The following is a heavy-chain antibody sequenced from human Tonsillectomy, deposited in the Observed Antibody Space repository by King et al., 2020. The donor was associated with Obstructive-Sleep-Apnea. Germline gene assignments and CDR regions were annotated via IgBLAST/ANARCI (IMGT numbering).Heavy chain of an antibody. Sequence: VQLQESGPGMVKPSETLSLTCRVSVGSIINSFWSCIRQPPGKGLVWIGYIYYNGSATYNPSLKSRVSMSVDTSKNQFSLEFRSVTAADTDVYYCAREGGTSGNYWGQGTLVTVSS. J-gene: IGHJ4*02. CDR2: IYYNGSA. D-gene: IGHD1-1*01. CDR3: AREGGTSGNY. V-gene: IGHV4-59*12. CDR1: VGSIINSF.